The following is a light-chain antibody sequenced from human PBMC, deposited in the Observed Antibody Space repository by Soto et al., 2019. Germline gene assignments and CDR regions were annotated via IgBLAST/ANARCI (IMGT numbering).Light chain of an antibody. CDR3: QQYDNFPLT. CDR2: DAS. V-gene: IGKV1-33*01. CDR1: QDIKNY. J-gene: IGKJ4*01. Sequence: DIQMTQSPSSLSASVGDRVTVTCQASQDIKNYLNWYQQKPGKAPKVLIYDASILETGVPSRFSGRGSGTDFTLTISSLQPEDIATYYCQQYDNFPLTFGGGTKVEIK.